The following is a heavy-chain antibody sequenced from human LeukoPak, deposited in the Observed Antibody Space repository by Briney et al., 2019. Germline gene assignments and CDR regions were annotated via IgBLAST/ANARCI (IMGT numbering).Heavy chain of an antibody. V-gene: IGHV3-9*01. Sequence: PGGSLRLSCAASGFTFDDYAMHWVRQAPGKGLEWVSGISWSSGSIGYADSVKGRFTISRDNAKNSLYLQMNSLRAEDTALYYCAKDMGSSWFNYGMDVWGQGTTVTVSS. CDR2: ISWSSGSI. D-gene: IGHD6-13*01. CDR3: AKDMGSSWFNYGMDV. J-gene: IGHJ6*02. CDR1: GFTFDDYA.